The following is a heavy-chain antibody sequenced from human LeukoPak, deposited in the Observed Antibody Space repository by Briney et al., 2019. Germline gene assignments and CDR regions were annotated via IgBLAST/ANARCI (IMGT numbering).Heavy chain of an antibody. J-gene: IGHJ3*02. Sequence: GGSLRLSCAASGFTFSSNWMHWVRQAPGKGLVWVSRIIGNENNATYADSVKGRFTISRDNAKNTLYLQMNSPRAEDTAVYYCVRGGIASAFDIWGQGTMVTVSS. CDR1: GFTFSSNW. D-gene: IGHD6-13*01. CDR2: IIGNENNA. V-gene: IGHV3-74*01. CDR3: VRGGIASAFDI.